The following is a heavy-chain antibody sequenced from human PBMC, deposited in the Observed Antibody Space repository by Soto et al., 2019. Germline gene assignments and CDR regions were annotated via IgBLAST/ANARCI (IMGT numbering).Heavy chain of an antibody. CDR3: ARLGGYYQSLDT. CDR2: IYHSGST. V-gene: IGHV4-59*12. D-gene: IGHD3-22*01. J-gene: IGHJ5*02. Sequence: SETLSLTCTVSGGSISNYYWSWIRQPPGKGLEWIGYIYHSGSTYYNPSLKSRVTISVDRSKNQFSLKLSSVTAADTAVYYCARLGGYYQSLDTWGQGILVTVSS. CDR1: GGSISNYY.